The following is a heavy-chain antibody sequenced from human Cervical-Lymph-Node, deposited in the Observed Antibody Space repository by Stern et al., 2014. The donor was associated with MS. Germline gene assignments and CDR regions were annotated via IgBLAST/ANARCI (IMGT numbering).Heavy chain of an antibody. J-gene: IGHJ4*02. Sequence: VQLVESGGGVVQPGRSLRLSCAASGFTFSNYGMHWVRQAPGKVLELLAVIWYDGNKKYYADSVKGRFTISRDNSKNTLFLQMSSLTAEDTALYYCARGNWNYEGMGYWGQGTLVTVSS. CDR2: IWYDGNKK. V-gene: IGHV3-33*01. CDR1: GFTFSNYG. D-gene: IGHD1-7*01. CDR3: ARGNWNYEGMGY.